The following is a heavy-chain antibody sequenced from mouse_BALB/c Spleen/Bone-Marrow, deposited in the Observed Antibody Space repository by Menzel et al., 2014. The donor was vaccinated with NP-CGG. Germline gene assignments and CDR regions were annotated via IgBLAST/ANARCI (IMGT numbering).Heavy chain of an antibody. D-gene: IGHD2-4*01. Sequence: VQLQQSGAELVKPGASVKLSCTASGFNIKDTYMHWVKQRPEQGLEWIGRIDPANGNTKYDPKFQGKATITADTSSNTAYLQLSSLTSEGTAVYYCARLITTDYWGQGTTLTVSS. V-gene: IGHV14-3*02. CDR3: ARLITTDY. CDR1: GFNIKDTY. CDR2: IDPANGNT. J-gene: IGHJ2*01.